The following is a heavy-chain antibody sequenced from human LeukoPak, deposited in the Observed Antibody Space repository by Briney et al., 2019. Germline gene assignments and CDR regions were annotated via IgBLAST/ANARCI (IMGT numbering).Heavy chain of an antibody. J-gene: IGHJ1*01. CDR3: VRDLLGSGSTTAYLHH. V-gene: IGHV3-21*01. D-gene: IGHD1-1*01. CDR1: GFTFSDYS. CDR2: ISRRSRHV. Sequence: GGSLRLSCTASGFTFSDYSMNWVRQAPGKGLEWVSSISRRSRHVYYAGSVKSRFTISRDNAWNSLYLQMNSLRAEDMAVYFCVRDLLGSGSTTAYLHHWGQGTLVTVSS.